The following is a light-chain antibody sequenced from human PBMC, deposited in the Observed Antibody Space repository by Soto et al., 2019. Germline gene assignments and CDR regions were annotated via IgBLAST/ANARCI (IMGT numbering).Light chain of an antibody. J-gene: IGLJ1*01. V-gene: IGLV2-14*01. CDR1: SSDVGGYNY. CDR3: RSYTSSSTLVV. Sequence: QSALTQPASVSGSPGQSITISCTGTSSDVGGYNYVSWYQQHPGKAPKLMIYEVSNRPSGVSNRFSGSKSGNTASLTISGLLAEDEADYYCRSYTSSSTLVVFGTGPKLTVL. CDR2: EVS.